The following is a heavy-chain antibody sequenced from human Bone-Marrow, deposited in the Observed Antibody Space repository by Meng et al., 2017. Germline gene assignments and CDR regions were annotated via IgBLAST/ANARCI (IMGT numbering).Heavy chain of an antibody. CDR1: GFTFSSYW. CDR2: INSDGSST. J-gene: IGHJ6*02. CDR3: ARVKGIAAAGTLAHYYYYGMDV. Sequence: LSLTCAASGFTFSSYWMHWVRQAPGKGLVWVSRINSDGSSTSYADSVKGRFTISRDNAKNTLYLQMNSLRAEDTAVYYCARVKGIAAAGTLAHYYYYGMDVWGQGTTVTVSS. D-gene: IGHD6-13*01. V-gene: IGHV3-74*01.